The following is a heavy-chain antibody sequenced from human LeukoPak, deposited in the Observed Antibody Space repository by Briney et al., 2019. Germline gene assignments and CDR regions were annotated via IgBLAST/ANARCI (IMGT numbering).Heavy chain of an antibody. CDR3: ARGPPGYYDFWSGYGALYYYMDV. CDR1: GFTFDDYG. D-gene: IGHD3-3*01. Sequence: GGSLRLSCAASGFTFDDYGMSWVCQAPGKGLEWVSGINWNGGSTGYADSVKGRFTISRDNAKNSLYLQMNSLRAEDTALYYCARGPPGYYDFWSGYGALYYYMDVWGKGTTVTVSS. CDR2: INWNGGST. J-gene: IGHJ6*03. V-gene: IGHV3-20*04.